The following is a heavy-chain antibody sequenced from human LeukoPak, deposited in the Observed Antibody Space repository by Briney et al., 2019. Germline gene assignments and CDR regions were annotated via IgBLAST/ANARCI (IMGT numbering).Heavy chain of an antibody. CDR2: INWNGGST. CDR1: GFTFDDYG. J-gene: IGHJ4*02. V-gene: IGHV3-20*04. CDR3: AREGNSANWGAAAVFDY. Sequence: GGSLRLSCAASGFTFDDYGMSWVRHAPGKGLEWVSGINWNGGSTVYADSVKGRFTISRDNAKNSLYLQMNSLRAEDTALYYCAREGNSANWGAAAVFDYWGQGTLVTVSS. D-gene: IGHD6-13*01.